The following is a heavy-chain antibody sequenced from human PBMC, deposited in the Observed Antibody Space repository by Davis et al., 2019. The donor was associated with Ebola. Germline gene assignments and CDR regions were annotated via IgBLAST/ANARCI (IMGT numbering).Heavy chain of an antibody. CDR2: IYYTGTT. CDR3: ARERPAARRLLDY. D-gene: IGHD2-2*01. V-gene: IGHV4-39*02. CDR1: GVSISSSSYY. J-gene: IGHJ4*02. Sequence: GSLRLSCTVSGVSISSSSYYWGWIRQPPGKGLEWIGSIYYTGTTYYNPSLKSRVTISVDTSKNQFSLKLSSVTAADTAVYYCARERPAARRLLDYWGQGTLVTVSS.